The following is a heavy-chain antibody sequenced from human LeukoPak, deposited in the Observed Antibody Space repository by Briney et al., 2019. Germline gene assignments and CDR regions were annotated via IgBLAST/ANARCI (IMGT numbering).Heavy chain of an antibody. CDR1: GGSFSGYY. CDR3: ARGVYYDSSGYYFRPFDY. Sequence: SETLSLTCAVSGGSFSGYYWSWIRQPPGEGLEWIGEINHSGSTNYNPSLKSRVTISVDTSKNQFSLKLSSVTAADTAVYYCARGVYYDSSGYYFRPFDYWGQGTLVTVSS. V-gene: IGHV4-34*01. J-gene: IGHJ4*02. CDR2: INHSGST. D-gene: IGHD3-22*01.